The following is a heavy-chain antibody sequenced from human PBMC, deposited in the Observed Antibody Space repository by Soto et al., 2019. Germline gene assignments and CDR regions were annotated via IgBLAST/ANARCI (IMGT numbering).Heavy chain of an antibody. CDR1: GGVFRNYA. CDR3: ARDRWGSYSFDS. J-gene: IGHJ5*01. D-gene: IGHD1-26*01. Sequence: QVQLVQSGAEVKKPGYSVNVSCKASGGVFRNYAINWLRQAPGQGLEWMGGIIPVFGTADYPQKFQGRVTMTADESTTTAYMELTSLKTEDTSVYFCARDRWGSYSFDSWGQGTLVTVAS. V-gene: IGHV1-69*01. CDR2: IIPVFGTA.